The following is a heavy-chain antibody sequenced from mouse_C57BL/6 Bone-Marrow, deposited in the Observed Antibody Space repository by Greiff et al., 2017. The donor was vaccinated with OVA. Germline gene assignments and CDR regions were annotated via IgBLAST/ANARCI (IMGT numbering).Heavy chain of an antibody. CDR1: GYTFTSYW. CDR3: AREGGYFDY. Sequence: QVQLQQPGAELVKPGASVKLSCKASGYTFTSYWMQWVKQRPGQGLEWIGEIDPSDSYTNYNQKFKGKATLTVDTSSSTAYMQLSSLTSEDSAVYYCAREGGYFDYWGRGTTLTVSS. J-gene: IGHJ2*01. CDR2: IDPSDSYT. V-gene: IGHV1-50*01.